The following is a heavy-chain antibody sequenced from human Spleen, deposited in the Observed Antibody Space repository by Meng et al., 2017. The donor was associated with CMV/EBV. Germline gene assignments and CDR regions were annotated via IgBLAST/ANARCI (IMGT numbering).Heavy chain of an antibody. D-gene: IGHD1-14*01. V-gene: IGHV1-46*01. CDR2: INPSGDNT. J-gene: IGHJ6*02. CDR3: ARPVRPLSTTGGMDV. CDR1: GGTLSSDT. Sequence: ASVKVSCKASGGTLSSDTISWVRQAPGQGLEWMGIINPSGDNTAYAQRFQGRVTMTRDTSTNTVYMELSSLRSEDTAVYYCARPVRPLSTTGGMDVWGPGTTVTVSS.